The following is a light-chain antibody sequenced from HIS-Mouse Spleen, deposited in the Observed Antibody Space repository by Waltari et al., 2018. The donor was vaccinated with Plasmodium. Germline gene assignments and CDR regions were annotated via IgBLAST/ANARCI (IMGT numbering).Light chain of an antibody. CDR3: QQRYSTPWT. CDR2: AAS. Sequence: DIQMTQSPSSLSASVGDRVTITCRASQSISSYLNWYQQKPGKAPKLLIYAASSLQSGVPSRFSGSGSLPDFTLTISSLHPADFATSYFQQRYSTPWTFAHGTKV. CDR1: QSISSY. J-gene: IGKJ1*01. V-gene: IGKV1-39*01.